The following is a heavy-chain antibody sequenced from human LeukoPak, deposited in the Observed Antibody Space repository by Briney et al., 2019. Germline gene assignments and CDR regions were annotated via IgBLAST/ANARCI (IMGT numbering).Heavy chain of an antibody. CDR2: IWYDGSNK. Sequence: GGSLRLSCAASGFTFSSYGMHWVRQAPGKGLEWVALIWYDGSNKYYADSVKGRLTISRDNSKNTLYLQMNSLRAEDTAVYYCAREGPRGNSQFDYWGQGTLVTVSS. CDR3: AREGPRGNSQFDY. CDR1: GFTFSSYG. V-gene: IGHV3-33*01. J-gene: IGHJ4*02. D-gene: IGHD2/OR15-2a*01.